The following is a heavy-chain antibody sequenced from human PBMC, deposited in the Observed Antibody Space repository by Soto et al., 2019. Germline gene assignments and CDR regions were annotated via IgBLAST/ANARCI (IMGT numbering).Heavy chain of an antibody. D-gene: IGHD6-19*01. CDR3: AKTDKFHSQSSGWATRFDS. CDR1: GFTFSNYA. Sequence: EVQLLESGGDLAQPGGSLRLICAASGFTFSNYAITWVRQSPGKGVEWFSTMTSAGSTFYGDTMKGGFNISRDNSKSTLYLRTNSLGAADTAVYYCAKTDKFHSQSSGWATRFDSWGQGTLVTVSS. J-gene: IGHJ4*02. CDR2: MTSAGST. V-gene: IGHV3-23*01.